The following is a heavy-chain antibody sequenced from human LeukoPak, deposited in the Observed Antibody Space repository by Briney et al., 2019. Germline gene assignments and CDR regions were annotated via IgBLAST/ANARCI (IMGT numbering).Heavy chain of an antibody. D-gene: IGHD6-25*01. V-gene: IGHV1-18*01. CDR3: ARRVSAAVFYYFYMDV. CDR2: ISVYNGNT. CDR1: GYSFTNYG. Sequence: ASVNVSCKASGYSFTNYGISWVRQAPGQGLEWMGWISVYNGNTDYAQKLQGRVTITTDTSTSTAYMELRSLRSDDTAVYYCARRVSAAVFYYFYMDVWGKGTTVTVSS. J-gene: IGHJ6*03.